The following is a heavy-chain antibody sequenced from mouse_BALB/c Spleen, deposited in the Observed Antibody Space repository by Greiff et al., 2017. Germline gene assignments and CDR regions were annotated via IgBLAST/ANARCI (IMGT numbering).Heavy chain of an antibody. CDR2: IDPETGGT. D-gene: IGHD2-4*01. Sequence: QVQLQQSGAELVRPGASVTLSCKASGYTFTDYEMHWVKQTPVHGLEWIGAIDPETGGTAYNQKFKGKATLTADKSSSTAYMELRSLTSEDSAVYYCTRRRAMELRRGPYAMDYWGQGTSVTVAS. CDR3: TRRRAMELRRGPYAMDY. V-gene: IGHV1-15*01. J-gene: IGHJ4*01. CDR1: GYTFTDYE.